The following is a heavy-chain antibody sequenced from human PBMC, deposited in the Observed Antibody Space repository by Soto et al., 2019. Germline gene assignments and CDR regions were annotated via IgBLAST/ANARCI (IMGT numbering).Heavy chain of an antibody. J-gene: IGHJ4*02. CDR2: IIPIFGTA. CDR1: GGTFSSYA. D-gene: IGHD4-17*01. Sequence: QVQLVQSGAEVKKPGSSVKVSCKASGGTFSSYAISWVRQAPGQGLEWMGGIIPIFGTAHYAQKFQGRVTITADESTSTAYMELRRLRSEDTAVYYCARGAVDDGDDGDYYCDYWGQLTLVTVSS. V-gene: IGHV1-69*01. CDR3: ARGAVDDGDDGDYYCDY.